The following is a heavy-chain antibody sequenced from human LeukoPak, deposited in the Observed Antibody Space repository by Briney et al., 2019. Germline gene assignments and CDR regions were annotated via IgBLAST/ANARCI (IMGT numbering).Heavy chain of an antibody. J-gene: IGHJ4*02. Sequence: GGSLRLSCEASGFIFSSYWMSWVRQAPGKGLEWVANIKEDGSEKYYVDSVKGRFTISRDNAKNSLYLQMNSLRAEDTAVYYCAGDRTGSPILWGQGTLVTVSS. CDR3: AGDRTGSPIL. CDR2: IKEDGSEK. CDR1: GFIFSSYW. D-gene: IGHD1-1*01. V-gene: IGHV3-7*01.